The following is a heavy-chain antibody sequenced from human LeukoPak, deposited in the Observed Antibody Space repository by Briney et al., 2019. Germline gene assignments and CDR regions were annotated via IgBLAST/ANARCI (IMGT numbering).Heavy chain of an antibody. CDR3: ARLRSYSSRWVYYYYMDV. V-gene: IGHV4-34*01. CDR2: INHSGST. D-gene: IGHD6-13*01. J-gene: IGHJ6*03. CDR1: GGSFSGYY. Sequence: SETPSLTCAVYGGSFSGYYWSWIRQPPGKGLEWIGEINHSGSTNYNPALKSRVTISVDTSKNQFSLKLSSVTAADTAVYYCARLRSYSSRWVYYYYMDVWGKGTTVTISS.